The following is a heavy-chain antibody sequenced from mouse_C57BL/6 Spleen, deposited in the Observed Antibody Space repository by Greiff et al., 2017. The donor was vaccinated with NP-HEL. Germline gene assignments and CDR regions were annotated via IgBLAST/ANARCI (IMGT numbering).Heavy chain of an antibody. Sequence: VQLQQSGPELVKPGASVKISCKASGYAFSSSWMNWVKQRPGTGLEWIGRIYPGDGDTNYNGKFKGKATLTADKSSSTAYMQLSSLTSEDSAVYFCARYGSYAMDYWGQGTSVTVSS. V-gene: IGHV1-82*01. D-gene: IGHD2-2*01. J-gene: IGHJ4*01. CDR2: IYPGDGDT. CDR3: ARYGSYAMDY. CDR1: GYAFSSSW.